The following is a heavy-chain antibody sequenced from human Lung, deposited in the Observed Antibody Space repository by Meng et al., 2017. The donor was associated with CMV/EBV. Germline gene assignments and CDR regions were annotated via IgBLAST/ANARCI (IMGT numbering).Heavy chain of an antibody. D-gene: IGHD2-8*02. CDR3: AKGGWSKPPKWL. CDR2: ISGSGGST. V-gene: IGHV3-23*01. J-gene: IGHJ4*02. Sequence: GESLKISCAASGFTFSSYAMSWVRQAPGKGLEWVSAISGSGGSTYYADSVKGRFTISRDNSKNTLYLQMNSLRAEDTAVYYCAKGGWSKPPKWLWGQGTLVTVSS. CDR1: GFTFSSYA.